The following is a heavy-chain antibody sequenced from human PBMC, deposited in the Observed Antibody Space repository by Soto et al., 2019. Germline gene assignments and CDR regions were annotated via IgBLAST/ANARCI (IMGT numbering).Heavy chain of an antibody. CDR2: ISSSGTTI. CDR3: ASMIFGVVNDYSYYGMDV. D-gene: IGHD3-3*01. Sequence: GSLRLSCAASGFSFSSYEMNYVRQAPGKGLEWVSYISSSGTTIYYAGSVKGRFTISRDNAKNSLYLQMNSLGAEDTAVYYCASMIFGVVNDYSYYGMDVWGQGTMVTVSS. J-gene: IGHJ6*02. V-gene: IGHV3-48*03. CDR1: GFSFSSYE.